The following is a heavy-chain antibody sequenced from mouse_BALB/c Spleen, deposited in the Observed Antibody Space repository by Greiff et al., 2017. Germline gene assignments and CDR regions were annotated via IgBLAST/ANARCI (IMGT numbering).Heavy chain of an antibody. CDR1: GFNIKDTY. CDR3: AGTSYYFDY. V-gene: IGHV14-3*02. Sequence: EVKLQESGAELVKPGASVKLSCTASGFNIKDTYMHWVKQRPEQGLEWIGRIDPANGNTKYDPKFQGKATITADTSSNTAYLQLSSLTSEDTAVYYCAGTSYYFDYWGQGTTLTVSS. CDR2: IDPANGNT. D-gene: IGHD3-3*01. J-gene: IGHJ2*01.